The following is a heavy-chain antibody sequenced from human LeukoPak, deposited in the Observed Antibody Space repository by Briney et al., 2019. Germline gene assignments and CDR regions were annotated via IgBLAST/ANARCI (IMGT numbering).Heavy chain of an antibody. V-gene: IGHV1-69*13. Sequence: ASVKVSCKASGGTFSSYAISWVRQAPGQGLEWMGGIIPIFGTANYAQKFQGRVTITADESTSTAYMELSSLRSEDTAVYSCGGGGYYSAFDIWGQGTMVTVSS. D-gene: IGHD3-22*01. J-gene: IGHJ3*02. CDR3: GGGGYYSAFDI. CDR2: IIPIFGTA. CDR1: GGTFSSYA.